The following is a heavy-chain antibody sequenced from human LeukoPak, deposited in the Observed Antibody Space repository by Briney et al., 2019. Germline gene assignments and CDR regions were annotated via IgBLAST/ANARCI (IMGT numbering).Heavy chain of an antibody. D-gene: IGHD4-23*01. Sequence: GGSLRLSCAASGFTFSSYWMHWVRHPLGKGLVWVSRINSDGSGTIYADSVRGRFTISRDNAKNTLYLQVNSLRAEDTAVYYCARTEGTVAYDSWGQGTLVTVSS. J-gene: IGHJ5*01. CDR3: ARTEGTVAYDS. V-gene: IGHV3-74*01. CDR1: GFTFSSYW. CDR2: INSDGSGT.